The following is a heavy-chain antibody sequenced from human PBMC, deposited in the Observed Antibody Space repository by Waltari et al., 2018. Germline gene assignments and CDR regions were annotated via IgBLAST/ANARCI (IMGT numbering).Heavy chain of an antibody. Sequence: QLQLQESGSGLETPSQPLYITCAVSVGSIHSAGHSWHWLRHSPGKGLEWIGYVYHSGSTYYNPSLKSRATISVDRSKKQFSLKLTSMTAADTAVYYCARGVYCGGDCYFYGMDVWGQGTTVTVSS. CDR2: VYHSGST. CDR3: ARGVYCGGDCYFYGMDV. D-gene: IGHD2-21*01. CDR1: VGSIHSAGHS. V-gene: IGHV4-30-2*06. J-gene: IGHJ6*02.